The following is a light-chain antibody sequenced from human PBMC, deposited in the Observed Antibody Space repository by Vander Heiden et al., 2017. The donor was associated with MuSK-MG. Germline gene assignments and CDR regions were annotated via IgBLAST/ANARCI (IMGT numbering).Light chain of an antibody. J-gene: IGLJ3*02. CDR2: EDN. Sequence: FMLTQPHSVSESPGKTVTISCTGSSGSIASNYVQRYQQRPGSAPTTVIYEDNQRPSGVPDRFSGSIDSSSNSASLTISGLKTEDEADYYCQSYDSSNSWVFGGGTKLTVL. CDR1: SGSIASNY. CDR3: QSYDSSNSWV. V-gene: IGLV6-57*02.